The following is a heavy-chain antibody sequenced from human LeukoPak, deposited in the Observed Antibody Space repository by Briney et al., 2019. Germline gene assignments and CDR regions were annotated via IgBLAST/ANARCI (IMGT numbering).Heavy chain of an antibody. J-gene: IGHJ1*01. D-gene: IGHD2-15*01. V-gene: IGHV4-59*01. Sequence: SETLSLTCTVSGGSISSYYWSWLRQPPGKGLEWIGYIYYSGTTNYIPSLKSRVTISVDTSKNQFSLKLSSVTAADTAVYYCAREDYCSGGSCYSGYFQHWGQGTLVTVSS. CDR3: AREDYCSGGSCYSGYFQH. CDR1: GGSISSYY. CDR2: IYYSGTT.